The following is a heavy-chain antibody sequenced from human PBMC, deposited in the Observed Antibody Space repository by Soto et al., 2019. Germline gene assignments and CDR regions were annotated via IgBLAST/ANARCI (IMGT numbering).Heavy chain of an antibody. J-gene: IGHJ4*02. D-gene: IGHD3-16*01. CDR2: TYYRSKWYN. V-gene: IGHV6-1*01. Sequence: PSQTLSLTCAISGDSVSDNSAAWNWIRQSPSRGLEWLGRTYYRSKWYNDYAVSVKSRITVTPDTSKNQFSLHLNSVTPEDTAVYYCARVFPYYVGSDSYLDDWGQGALVTVSS. CDR1: GDSVSDNSAA. CDR3: ARVFPYYVGSDSYLDD.